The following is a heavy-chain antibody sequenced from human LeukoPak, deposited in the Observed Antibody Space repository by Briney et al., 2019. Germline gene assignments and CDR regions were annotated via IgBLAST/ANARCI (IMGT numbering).Heavy chain of an antibody. J-gene: IGHJ4*02. CDR1: GFTFSSYS. D-gene: IGHD1-26*01. Sequence: PGGSLRLSCAASGFTFSSYSMNWVRQAPGKGLEWVSYISSSGSTIYYADSVKGRFTISRDNAKNSLYLQMNSLRAEDTAVYYCASLSGSSDYWGQGTLVTVSS. CDR2: ISSSGSTI. V-gene: IGHV3-48*04. CDR3: ASLSGSSDY.